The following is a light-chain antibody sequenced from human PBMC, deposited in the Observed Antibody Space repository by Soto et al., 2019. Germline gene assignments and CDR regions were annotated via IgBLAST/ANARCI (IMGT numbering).Light chain of an antibody. CDR2: EVS. CDR1: SSDVGGYNY. CDR3: IAYAGSNTLGV. Sequence: QYALTQPPSASGSRGQSVTISCTGTSSDVGGYNYVSWYQQHPGKAPKLMIYEVSKRPSGVPDRFSGSKSGNTASLTVSGLHPEDEADYYCIAYAGSNTLGVFCGGTKLTVL. J-gene: IGLJ3*02. V-gene: IGLV2-8*01.